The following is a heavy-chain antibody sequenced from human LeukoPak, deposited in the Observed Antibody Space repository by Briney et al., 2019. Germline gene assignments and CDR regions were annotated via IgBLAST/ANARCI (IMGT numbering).Heavy chain of an antibody. D-gene: IGHD2-15*01. J-gene: IGHJ4*02. CDR1: GFTFSSYA. V-gene: IGHV3-23*01. CDR3: ASGGGSCDY. Sequence: GGSLRLSCAASGFTFSSYAMGWVRQAPGKGLEWVSAITASGGNTYYADSVKGRFTISRDNSKNTLYLQMNSLRAEDTAVYYCASGGGSCDYWGQGTLVTVSS. CDR2: ITASGGNT.